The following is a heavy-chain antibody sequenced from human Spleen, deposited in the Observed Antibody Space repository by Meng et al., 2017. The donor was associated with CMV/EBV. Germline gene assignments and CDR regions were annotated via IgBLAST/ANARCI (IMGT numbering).Heavy chain of an antibody. CDR3: ARQGGDANWFDP. CDR1: GGSMRSYY. J-gene: IGHJ5*02. D-gene: IGHD3-16*01. CDR2: IYYTGST. Sequence: SETLSLTCTVSGGSMRSYYWSWIRQPPGKGLEWIGYIYYTGSTDYNPSLKSRVTISLDTPNNRFSLRLSSVTAADTAVYYCARQGGDANWFDPWGQGTLVTVSS. V-gene: IGHV4-59*01.